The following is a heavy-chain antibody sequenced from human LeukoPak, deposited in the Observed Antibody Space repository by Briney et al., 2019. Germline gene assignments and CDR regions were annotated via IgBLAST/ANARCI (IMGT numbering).Heavy chain of an antibody. J-gene: IGHJ3*02. Sequence: SETLSLTCTVSGYSIRSGYYWGWIRQPPGKGLEWIGSMYHSGSTYYNPSLKSRVTISVDTSKNQFSLKLSSVTAADTAVYYCARHQWVPAFDIWGQGTMVTVSS. CDR1: GYSIRSGYY. CDR2: MYHSGST. CDR3: ARHQWVPAFDI. V-gene: IGHV4-38-2*02. D-gene: IGHD1-26*01.